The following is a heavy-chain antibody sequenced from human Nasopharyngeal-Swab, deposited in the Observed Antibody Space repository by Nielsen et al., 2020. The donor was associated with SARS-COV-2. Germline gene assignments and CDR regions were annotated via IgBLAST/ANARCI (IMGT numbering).Heavy chain of an antibody. CDR2: ISWNGGSL. V-gene: IGHV3-9*01. J-gene: IGHJ4*02. CDR1: GFSFDDYA. CDR3: AKDSSVARGLDY. D-gene: IGHD3-10*01. Sequence: GGSLRLSCAASGFSFDDYAMHWVRQAPGNGLEWVSCISWNGGSLAYAGSVKGRFTISRDNAENSLYLQMNSLRPEDTAVYFCAKDSSVARGLDYWGQGALVTVSS.